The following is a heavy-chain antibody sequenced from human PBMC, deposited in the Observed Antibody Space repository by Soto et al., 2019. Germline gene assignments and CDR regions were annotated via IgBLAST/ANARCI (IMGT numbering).Heavy chain of an antibody. V-gene: IGHV4-59*08. D-gene: IGHD4-17*01. CDR3: ARSQTTVTSYDY. CDR2: IYNGNT. Sequence: SETLSLTCTISGGSISGYWWTWIRQSPGKGLDYIGYIYNGNTNYNPSLNSRVTISVDTSKNHFSLQLNSVTAADTAVYYCARSQTTVTSYDYWGQGTLVTVSS. J-gene: IGHJ4*02. CDR1: GGSISGYW.